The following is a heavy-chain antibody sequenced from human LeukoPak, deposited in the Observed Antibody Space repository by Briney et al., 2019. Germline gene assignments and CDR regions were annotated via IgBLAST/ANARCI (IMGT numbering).Heavy chain of an antibody. CDR3: ARSTIAAGGTLDY. V-gene: IGHV4-61*02. CDR1: GGSISSGNYY. J-gene: IGHJ4*02. CDR2: IYTTGST. Sequence: SETLSLTCTVSGGSISSGNYYWTWIRQPAGKRLEWIGRIYTTGSTNYNPSLKSRVTISIDTSKNQFSLKLNSVTAADTAVYYCARSTIAAGGTLDYWGQGTLVTVSS. D-gene: IGHD6-13*01.